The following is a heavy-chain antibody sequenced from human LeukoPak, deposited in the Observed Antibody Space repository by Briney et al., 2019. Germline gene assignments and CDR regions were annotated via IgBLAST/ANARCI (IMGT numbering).Heavy chain of an antibody. CDR1: GGSFSGYY. CDR3: ARGAMSGYCSGGSCYSDSWYFRGWFDP. V-gene: IGHV4-34*01. J-gene: IGHJ5*02. Sequence: SETLSLTCAVYGGSFSGYYWSWIRQPPGKGLEWIGEMNHSGSTNYNPSLKSRVTISVDTSKNQFSLKLSSVTAADTAVYYCARGAMSGYCSGGSCYSDSWYFRGWFDPWGQGTLVTVSS. D-gene: IGHD2-15*01. CDR2: MNHSGST.